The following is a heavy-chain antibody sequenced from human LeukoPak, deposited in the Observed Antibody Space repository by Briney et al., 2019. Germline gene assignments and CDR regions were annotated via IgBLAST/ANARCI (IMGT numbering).Heavy chain of an antibody. CDR2: IWHDGSNK. J-gene: IGHJ5*02. V-gene: IGHV3-33*01. CDR3: AIDEVAAAARYNWFDP. CDR1: GVTFSSYG. D-gene: IGHD6-13*01. Sequence: PGGSLTLSCAASGVTFSSYGMRWVRQPPGKGLEWVAVIWHDGSNKYYADSVKGRLTISRDNSKNTLYLQMNSLRDDYTGVYYGAIDEVAAAARYNWFDPWGQGTLVTVSS.